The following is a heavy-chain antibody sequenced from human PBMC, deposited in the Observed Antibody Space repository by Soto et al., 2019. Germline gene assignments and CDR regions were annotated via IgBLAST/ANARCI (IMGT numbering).Heavy chain of an antibody. CDR3: ARLHSHGTYGMDV. CDR1: GGSFTYT. D-gene: IGHD5-18*01. Sequence: SVKDSWMASGGSFTYTLSWVRQAPGQGLEWMGGIIPIFGTANYAQKFQGRVTITADESTKTACMELSTLRSEDTAVYYCARLHSHGTYGMDVWGQGTTVAVSS. J-gene: IGHJ6*02. CDR2: IIPIFGTA. V-gene: IGHV1-69*13.